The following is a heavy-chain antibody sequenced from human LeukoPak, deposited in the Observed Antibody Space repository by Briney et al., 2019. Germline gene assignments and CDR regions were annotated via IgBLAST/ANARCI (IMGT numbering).Heavy chain of an antibody. Sequence: GRSLRLSCVVSGFTFGNEEMNWLRQTPGKGMEWVAYISSSGSPIHYGESVKGRFTISRDNAKNSLYLQMNSLRTEDTGVYYCAGGGNYAPFDYWGQGALVAVSS. D-gene: IGHD3-16*01. CDR1: GFTFGNEE. CDR2: ISSSGSPI. J-gene: IGHJ4*02. CDR3: AGGGNYAPFDY. V-gene: IGHV3-48*03.